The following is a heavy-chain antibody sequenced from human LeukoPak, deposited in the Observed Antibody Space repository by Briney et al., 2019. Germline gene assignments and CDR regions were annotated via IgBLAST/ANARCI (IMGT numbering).Heavy chain of an antibody. V-gene: IGHV3-21*04. J-gene: IGHJ4*02. Sequence: GGSLRLSCAASGFTFSSYSMNWVRRAPGKGLEWVSSISSSSSYIYYADSVKGRFTISRDNAKNSLYLQMNSLRAEDTALYYCARRRVTVVRGVDITFYYFDYWGQGTLVTVSS. CDR2: ISSSSSYI. CDR3: ARRRVTVVRGVDITFYYFDY. D-gene: IGHD3-10*01. CDR1: GFTFSSYS.